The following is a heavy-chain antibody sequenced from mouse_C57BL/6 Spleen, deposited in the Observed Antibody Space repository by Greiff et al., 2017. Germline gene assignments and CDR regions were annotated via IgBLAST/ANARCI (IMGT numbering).Heavy chain of an antibody. Sequence: QVQLQQSGAELVRPGASVTLSCKASGYTFTDYEMYWVKQTPVHGLEWIGAIDPEAGGTAYNQKFKGKAILTADKSSSTAYMELRSLTSEGSAVYYCTTYSSSYVGNPIDYWGQGTSVTVSS. J-gene: IGHJ4*01. D-gene: IGHD1-1*01. V-gene: IGHV1-15*01. CDR3: TTYSSSYVGNPIDY. CDR2: IDPEAGGT. CDR1: GYTFTDYE.